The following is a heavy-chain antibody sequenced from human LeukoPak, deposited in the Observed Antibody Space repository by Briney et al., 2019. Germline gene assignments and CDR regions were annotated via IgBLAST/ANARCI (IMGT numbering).Heavy chain of an antibody. CDR2: IRYDGSNK. CDR1: GFTFSSYG. Sequence: GGSLRLSCAASGFTFSSYGIHWVRQAPGKGLEWVTFIRYDGSNKYYADSVKGRFTISRDNSKNTVYLQMNSLRVEDTAVYYCARGMGGYGGYDYWGQGTLVTVSS. V-gene: IGHV3-30*02. J-gene: IGHJ4*02. D-gene: IGHD5-12*01. CDR3: ARGMGGYGGYDY.